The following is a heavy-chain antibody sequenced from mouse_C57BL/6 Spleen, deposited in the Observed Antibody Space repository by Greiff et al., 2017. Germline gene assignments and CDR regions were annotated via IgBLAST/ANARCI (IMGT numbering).Heavy chain of an antibody. CDR1: GYTFTSYW. D-gene: IGHD6-1*01. J-gene: IGHJ2*01. V-gene: IGHV1-59*01. CDR3: AREGASTDFDY. Sequence: VQLQQPGAELVRPGTSVKLSCKASGYTFTSYWMHWVKQRPGQGLEWIGVIDPSDSYTNYNQKFKGKATLTVDTSSSTAYMQLSSLTSEDSAVYYCAREGASTDFDYWGQGTTLTVSS. CDR2: IDPSDSYT.